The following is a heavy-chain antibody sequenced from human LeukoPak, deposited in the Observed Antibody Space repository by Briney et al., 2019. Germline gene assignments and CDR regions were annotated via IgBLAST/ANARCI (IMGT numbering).Heavy chain of an antibody. V-gene: IGHV3-33*01. J-gene: IGHJ4*02. Sequence: GGSLRLSCAASGFTFSSYGMHWVRQAPGKGLERVAVLWYDGSNKYYADSVKGRFTISRDNSKNTLYLQMNSLRAEDTAVYYCAREGSSGFLFDYWGQGTLVTVSS. CDR3: AREGSSGFLFDY. CDR2: LWYDGSNK. D-gene: IGHD6-19*01. CDR1: GFTFSSYG.